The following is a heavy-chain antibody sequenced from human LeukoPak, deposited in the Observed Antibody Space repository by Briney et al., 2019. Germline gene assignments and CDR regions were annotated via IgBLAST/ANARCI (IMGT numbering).Heavy chain of an antibody. CDR2: ISYDGSNK. Sequence: GGSLRLSCAASGFTFSSYAMHWVRQAPGKGLEWVAVISYDGSNKYYADSVKGRFTISRDNSKNTLYLQMNSLRAEDTAVYYCARGRSLWTSYDSSGFFDYWGQGTLVTVSS. D-gene: IGHD3-22*01. CDR3: ARGRSLWTSYDSSGFFDY. J-gene: IGHJ4*02. V-gene: IGHV3-30-3*01. CDR1: GFTFSSYA.